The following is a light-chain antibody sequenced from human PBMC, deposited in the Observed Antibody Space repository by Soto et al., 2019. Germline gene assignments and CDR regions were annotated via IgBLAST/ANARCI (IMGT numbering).Light chain of an antibody. V-gene: IGKV1-9*01. J-gene: IGKJ1*01. CDR3: QLRGT. Sequence: DIQLTQSPSFLSASVGDRVTITCRASQGISSYLAWYQQKPGKAPKLLIYAASTLQSGVPSRFSGSGSGTEFTLTISSLQPEDFATYYCQLRGTFGQGTKVDIK. CDR1: QGISSY. CDR2: AAS.